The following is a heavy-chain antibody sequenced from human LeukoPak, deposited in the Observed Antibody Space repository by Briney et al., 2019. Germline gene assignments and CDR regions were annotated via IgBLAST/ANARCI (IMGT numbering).Heavy chain of an antibody. J-gene: IGHJ3*01. D-gene: IGHD3-16*01. V-gene: IGHV3-23*01. CDR3: AKDTGRLGVREVFDF. CDR2: IRAKGGST. CDR1: GFTFRTYG. Sequence: GGSLRLSCAASGFTFRTYGLPWLRQAPGRGLEWVASIRAKGGSTYYADSVKGRFTVSRDNSMDTLFVQMNSLRGDGTAIYFCAKDTGRLGVREVFDFWGEGTVVAVSS.